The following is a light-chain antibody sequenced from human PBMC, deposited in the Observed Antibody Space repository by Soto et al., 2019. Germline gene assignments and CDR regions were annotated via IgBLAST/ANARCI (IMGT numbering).Light chain of an antibody. CDR3: QQYVTSPRT. Sequence: EVVLTQSPDTLSLSPGETATLSCRASQSLRATYVAWYQQRPGQAPRLLIYGASFRATGIPARFSGRGSGTDFTLSISRLEPEDFAVYCCQQYVTSPRTFGQGTKVEVK. CDR1: QSLRATY. J-gene: IGKJ1*01. V-gene: IGKV3-20*01. CDR2: GAS.